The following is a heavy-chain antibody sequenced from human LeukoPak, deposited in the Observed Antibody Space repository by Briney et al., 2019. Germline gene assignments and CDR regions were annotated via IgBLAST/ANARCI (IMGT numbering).Heavy chain of an antibody. V-gene: IGHV1-46*01. J-gene: IGHJ4*02. CDR3: ARVGYCSGGSCYRGSDNFDY. D-gene: IGHD2-15*01. CDR2: INPSGGST. Sequence: ASVKVSCKASGYTFTSYYMHWVRQAPGQGLEWMGIINPSGGSTSYAQKFQGRVTMTRDTSTSTVYMELSSLRSEDTAEYYCARVGYCSGGSCYRGSDNFDYWGQGTLVTVSS. CDR1: GYTFTSYY.